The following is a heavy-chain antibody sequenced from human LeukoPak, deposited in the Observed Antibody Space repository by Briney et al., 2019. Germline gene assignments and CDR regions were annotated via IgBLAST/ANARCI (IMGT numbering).Heavy chain of an antibody. Sequence: SETLSLTCSVSGGSLSSYYWSWIRQPPGKGLEWIGYIYYSGSTNYNPSLKSRVTISVDTSKNQFSLKLNSVTAADTAVYYCARGSYAYYYYMDVWGKGTTVTVSS. CDR3: ARGSYAYYYYMDV. V-gene: IGHV4-59*01. J-gene: IGHJ6*03. CDR1: GGSLSSYY. CDR2: IYYSGST. D-gene: IGHD2-2*01.